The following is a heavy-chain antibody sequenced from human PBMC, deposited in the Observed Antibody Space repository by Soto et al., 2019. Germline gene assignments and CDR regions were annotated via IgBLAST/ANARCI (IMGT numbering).Heavy chain of an antibody. J-gene: IGHJ4*02. CDR1: GFTFSSYA. D-gene: IGHD3-22*01. V-gene: IGHV3-30-3*01. Sequence: VGSLRLSCAASGFTFSSYAMHWVRQAPGKGLEWVAFISHDGNNTYYADSVKGRFTISRDNSKNTLYLQMNSLRAEDTAVYYCARDPFQWGSGYIFDYWGQGTLVTVSS. CDR2: ISHDGNNT. CDR3: ARDPFQWGSGYIFDY.